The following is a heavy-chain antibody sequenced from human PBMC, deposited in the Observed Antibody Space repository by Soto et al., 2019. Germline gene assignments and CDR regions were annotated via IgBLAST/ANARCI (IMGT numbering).Heavy chain of an antibody. CDR2: ISYDGSNK. D-gene: IGHD1-1*01. CDR3: ARGTTTSAFSAMDV. J-gene: IGHJ6*02. V-gene: IGHV3-30-3*01. Sequence: QVQLVESGGGVVQPGRSLRLSCAASGFTFSNNAMDWVRQAPGKGLEWVAVISYDGSNKYIAESVKGRFTISRDNSKNTLFLHMNSLRAEDTAVYYCARGTTTSAFSAMDVWGQGTKVTVSS. CDR1: GFTFSNNA.